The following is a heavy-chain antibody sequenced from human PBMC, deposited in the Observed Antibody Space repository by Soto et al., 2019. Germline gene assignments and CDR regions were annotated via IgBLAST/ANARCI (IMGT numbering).Heavy chain of an antibody. D-gene: IGHD3-10*01. CDR3: AAGKVSANAYGSPLPYHYYGLDV. V-gene: IGHV4-61*01. CDR1: GDSVTGSSYY. J-gene: IGHJ6*02. Sequence: QVQLRESGPGLVKPSETLSLTCTVSGDSVTGSSYYWSWVRQSPGKGLEWIAYIYYGVYTNYNPSLKSRVTISADTSKKQVSLKLSSVTASDSAVYFCAAGKVSANAYGSPLPYHYYGLDVWGQGTMVTVSS. CDR2: IYYGVYT.